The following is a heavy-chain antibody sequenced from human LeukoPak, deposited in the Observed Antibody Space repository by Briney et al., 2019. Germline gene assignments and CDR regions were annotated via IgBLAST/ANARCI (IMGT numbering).Heavy chain of an antibody. V-gene: IGHV4-59*01. D-gene: IGHD6-13*01. CDR3: ARTPYPGIAAASLSPNEFDY. CDR1: GGSFSGYY. Sequence: PSETLSLTCAVYGGSFSGYYWSWIRQPPGKGLEWIGYIYYSGSTNYNPSLKSRVTISVDTSKNQFSLKLSSVTAADTAVYYCARTPYPGIAAASLSPNEFDYWGQGTLVTVSS. CDR2: IYYSGST. J-gene: IGHJ4*02.